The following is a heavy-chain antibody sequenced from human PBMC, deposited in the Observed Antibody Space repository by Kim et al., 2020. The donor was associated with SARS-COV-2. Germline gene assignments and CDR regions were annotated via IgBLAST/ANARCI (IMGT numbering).Heavy chain of an antibody. Sequence: SETLSLTCAVYGGSFSGYYWSWIRQPPGKGLEWIGEINHSGSTNYNPSLKSRVTISVDTSKNQFSLKLSSVTAADTAVYYCARGQGSGFIDYWGQGTLVTVSS. V-gene: IGHV4-34*01. D-gene: IGHD6-19*01. CDR3: ARGQGSGFIDY. CDR2: INHSGST. CDR1: GGSFSGYY. J-gene: IGHJ4*02.